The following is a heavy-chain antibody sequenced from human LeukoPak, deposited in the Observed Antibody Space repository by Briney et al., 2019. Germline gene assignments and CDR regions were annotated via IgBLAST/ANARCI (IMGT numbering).Heavy chain of an antibody. V-gene: IGHV3-66*01. J-gene: IGHJ5*02. CDR2: IYSGGST. D-gene: IGHD3-9*01. Sequence: PGGSLRLSCAASGFTFSSYAMSWVRQAPGKGLEWVSVIYSGGSTYYADSVKGRFTISRDNSKNTLYLQMNSLRAEDTAVYYCARVEVYYDILTGYYNRWFDPWGQGTLVTVSS. CDR3: ARVEVYYDILTGYYNRWFDP. CDR1: GFTFSSYA.